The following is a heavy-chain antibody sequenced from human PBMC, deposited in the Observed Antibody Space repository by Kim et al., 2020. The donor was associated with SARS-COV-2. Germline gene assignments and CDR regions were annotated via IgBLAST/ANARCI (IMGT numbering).Heavy chain of an antibody. J-gene: IGHJ4*02. D-gene: IGHD6-13*01. Sequence: GGSLRLSCAASGFTFSSYAMSWVRQAPGKGLEWVSAISGRGGSTYYADSVKGRFTISRDNSKNTLYLQTNSLRAEDTAVYYCAKVPPKGSSRSGGVYFDYWGQETLVTVSS. V-gene: IGHV3-23*01. CDR1: GFTFSSYA. CDR2: ISGRGGST. CDR3: AKVPPKGSSRSGGVYFDY.